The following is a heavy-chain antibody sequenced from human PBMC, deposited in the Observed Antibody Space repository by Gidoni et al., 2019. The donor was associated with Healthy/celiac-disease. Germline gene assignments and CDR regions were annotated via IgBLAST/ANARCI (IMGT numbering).Heavy chain of an antibody. V-gene: IGHV1-46*01. D-gene: IGHD6-13*01. CDR3: ARASGSSSPDY. Sequence: GIINPSGGSTSYAQKFQGRVTMTRDTSTSTVYMELSSLRSEDTAVYYCARASGSSSPDYWGQGTLVTVSS. J-gene: IGHJ4*02. CDR2: INPSGGST.